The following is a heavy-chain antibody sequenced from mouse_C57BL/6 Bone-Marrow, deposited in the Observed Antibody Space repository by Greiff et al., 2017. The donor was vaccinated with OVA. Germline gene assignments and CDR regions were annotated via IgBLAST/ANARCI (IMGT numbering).Heavy chain of an antibody. CDR3: ARPYYGSSYELDY. CDR2: ISSGSSTI. V-gene: IGHV5-17*01. D-gene: IGHD1-1*01. J-gene: IGHJ2*01. CDR1: GFTFSDYG. Sequence: DVLLVASWGGLVKPGGSLKLSCAASGFTFSDYGMHWVRQAPEKGLEWVAYISSGSSTIYYADTVKGRFTISRDNAKNTLFLQMTSLRSEDTAMYYCARPYYGSSYELDYWGQGTTLTVSS.